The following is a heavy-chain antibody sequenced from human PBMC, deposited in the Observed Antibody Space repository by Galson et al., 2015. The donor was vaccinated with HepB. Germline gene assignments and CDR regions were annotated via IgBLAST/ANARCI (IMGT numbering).Heavy chain of an antibody. V-gene: IGHV3-48*02. Sequence: SLRLSCAASGFTFSSYSMNWVRQAPGKGLEWVSYISSSSTIYYADSVKGRFTISRDNAKNSLYLQMNSLRDEDTAVYYCARDSSGWGNWFDPWGQGTLVTVSS. D-gene: IGHD6-19*01. CDR1: GFTFSSYS. J-gene: IGHJ5*02. CDR2: ISSSSTI. CDR3: ARDSSGWGNWFDP.